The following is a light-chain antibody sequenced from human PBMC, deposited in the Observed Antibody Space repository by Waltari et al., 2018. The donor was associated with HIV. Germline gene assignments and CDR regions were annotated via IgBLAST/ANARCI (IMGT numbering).Light chain of an antibody. Sequence: QSLLTQPPSVSAAPGQIVTISCSRTHSNIGTNYISWYQHLPGTAPKLIIYDNDKRTSGIPDRFSGSKSGTSATLGVSGLQTGDEADYFCGTWDTTLSAVVFGGGTKLTVL. J-gene: IGLJ2*01. CDR1: HSNIGTNY. CDR2: DND. CDR3: GTWDTTLSAVV. V-gene: IGLV1-51*01.